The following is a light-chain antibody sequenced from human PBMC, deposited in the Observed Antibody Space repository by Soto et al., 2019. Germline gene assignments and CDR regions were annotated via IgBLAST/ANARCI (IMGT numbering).Light chain of an antibody. Sequence: EIVLTQSPATLSLSPGERATLSCRASQSVSSNLAWYQQKPGQAPRLLIYDASTRATGIAARFSGSGSGTDFTLTISSLEPEDFAVYYCQQRGDRPYTFGQGTKLEIK. J-gene: IGKJ2*01. CDR3: QQRGDRPYT. V-gene: IGKV3-11*01. CDR2: DAS. CDR1: QSVSSN.